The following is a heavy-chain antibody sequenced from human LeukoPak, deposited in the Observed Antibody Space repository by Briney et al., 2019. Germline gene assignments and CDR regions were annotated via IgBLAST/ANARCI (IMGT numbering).Heavy chain of an antibody. Sequence: GGSLRLSCAASGFTFSSYGMHWVRQAPGKGLEWVAVISYDGSNKYYADSVKGRFTISRDNSKNTLYLQMNSLRAEDTAVYYCASLAAAGLNWGQGTLVTVSS. CDR1: GFTFSSYG. CDR2: ISYDGSNK. J-gene: IGHJ4*02. CDR3: ASLAAAGLN. D-gene: IGHD6-13*01. V-gene: IGHV3-30*03.